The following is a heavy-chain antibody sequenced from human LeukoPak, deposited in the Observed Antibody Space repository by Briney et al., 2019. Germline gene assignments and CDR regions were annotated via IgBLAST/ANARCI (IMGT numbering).Heavy chain of an antibody. CDR2: IYTSGST. CDR3: ARTMYSSSSVYYYYYMDV. J-gene: IGHJ6*03. V-gene: IGHV4-61*02. D-gene: IGHD6-6*01. Sequence: SETLSLTCTVSGGSISSGSYYWSWIRQPAGEGLEWIGRIYTSGSTNYNPSLKSRVTISVDTSKNQFSLKLSSVTAADTAVYYCARTMYSSSSVYYYYYMDVWGKGTTVTVSS. CDR1: GGSISSGSYY.